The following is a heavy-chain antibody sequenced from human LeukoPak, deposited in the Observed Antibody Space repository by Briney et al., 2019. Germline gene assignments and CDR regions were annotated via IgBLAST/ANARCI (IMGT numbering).Heavy chain of an antibody. CDR1: GFTFSSYS. CDR2: ISSSSSTK. V-gene: IGHV3-48*04. Sequence: GGSLRLSCAASGFTFSSYSMNWVRQAPGKGLEWVSYISSSSSTKYYADSVKGRFTISRDNAENSLYLQMNSLRAEDTALYYCAKESSGVDVWGQGTTVTVSS. CDR3: AKESSGVDV. J-gene: IGHJ6*02. D-gene: IGHD6-19*01.